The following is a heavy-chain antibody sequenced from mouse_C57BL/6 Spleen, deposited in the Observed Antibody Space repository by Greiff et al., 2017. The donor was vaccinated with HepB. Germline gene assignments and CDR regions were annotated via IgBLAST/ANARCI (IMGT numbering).Heavy chain of an antibody. Sequence: VQLQQSGPELVKPGASVKISCKASGYTFTDYYMNWVKQSHGKSLEWIGDINPNNGGTSYNQKFKGKATLTVDKSPSTAYMELRSLTSEDSAVYYCARGLAVYYFDYWGEGTTLTVSS. J-gene: IGHJ2*01. CDR2: INPNNGGT. D-gene: IGHD4-1*01. CDR1: GYTFTDYY. V-gene: IGHV1-26*01. CDR3: ARGLAVYYFDY.